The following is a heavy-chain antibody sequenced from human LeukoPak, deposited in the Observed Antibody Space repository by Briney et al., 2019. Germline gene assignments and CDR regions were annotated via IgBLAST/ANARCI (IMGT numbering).Heavy chain of an antibody. V-gene: IGHV3-23*01. Sequence: GGSLRLSCAASGFTFSSYAMSRVRQAPGKGLEWVSAISSSGGSTYYADSVKGRFTISRDNSKNTLYLQMNSLRAEDTAVYYCAKDAEVGGYSGYNWFDPWGQGTLVTVSS. CDR2: ISSSGGST. J-gene: IGHJ5*02. CDR1: GFTFSSYA. D-gene: IGHD5-12*01. CDR3: AKDAEVGGYSGYNWFDP.